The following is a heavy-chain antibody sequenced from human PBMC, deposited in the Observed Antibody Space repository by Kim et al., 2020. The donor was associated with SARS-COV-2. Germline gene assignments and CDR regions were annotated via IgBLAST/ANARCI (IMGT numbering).Heavy chain of an antibody. CDR2: IWYDGSNK. D-gene: IGHD3-10*01. CDR3: AKDLSFRLWFGELTRKRPEYYYYGMDV. V-gene: IGHV3-33*06. J-gene: IGHJ6*02. Sequence: GGSLRLSCAASGFTFSSYGMHWVRQAPGKGLEWVAVIWYDGSNKYYADSVKGRFTISRDNSKNTLYLQMNSLRAEDTAVYYCAKDLSFRLWFGELTRKRPEYYYYGMDVWGQGTTVTVSS. CDR1: GFTFSSYG.